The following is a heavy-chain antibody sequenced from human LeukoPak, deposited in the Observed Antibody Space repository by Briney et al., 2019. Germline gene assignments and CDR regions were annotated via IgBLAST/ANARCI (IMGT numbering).Heavy chain of an antibody. D-gene: IGHD3-22*01. CDR2: ISGSGGST. CDR1: GFTFSSYG. V-gene: IGHV3-23*01. Sequence: GGTLRLSCAASGFTFSSYGMSWVRQAPGKGLEWVSAISGSGGSTYYADSVKGRFTISRDNSKNTLYLQMNSLRAEDTAVYYCAKDPYDSSGYFFDYWGQGTLVTVSS. J-gene: IGHJ4*02. CDR3: AKDPYDSSGYFFDY.